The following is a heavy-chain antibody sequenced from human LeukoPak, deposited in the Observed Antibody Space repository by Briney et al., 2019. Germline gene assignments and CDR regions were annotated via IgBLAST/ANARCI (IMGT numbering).Heavy chain of an antibody. J-gene: IGHJ4*02. CDR3: TRVEGRLAVAATPIDY. CDR2: IRSKAYGGTT. V-gene: IGHV3-49*04. D-gene: IGHD6-19*01. Sequence: PGGSLRLSCTASGFTFGDYAMSWVRQAPGKGLEWVGFIRSKAYGGTTEYAASVKGRFTISRDDSNSIAYLQMNSLKTEDTAVYYCTRVEGRLAVAATPIDYWGQGTLVTVSS. CDR1: GFTFGDYA.